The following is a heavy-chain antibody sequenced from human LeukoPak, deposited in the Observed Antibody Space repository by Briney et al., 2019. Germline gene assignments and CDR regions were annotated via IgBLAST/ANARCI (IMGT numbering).Heavy chain of an antibody. Sequence: SVKVSCKASGGTFSSYAISWVRQAPGQGLEWMGGIVPIFGTANYAQKFQGRVTITADESTSTAYMELTSLRSEDTAVYYCARDCSGGSCYWADWFDPWGQGTLVTVSS. CDR2: IVPIFGTA. CDR1: GGTFSSYA. D-gene: IGHD2-15*01. CDR3: ARDCSGGSCYWADWFDP. J-gene: IGHJ5*02. V-gene: IGHV1-69*13.